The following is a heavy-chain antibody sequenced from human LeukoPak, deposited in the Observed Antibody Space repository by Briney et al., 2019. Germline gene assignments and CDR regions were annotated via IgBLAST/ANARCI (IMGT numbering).Heavy chain of an antibody. CDR3: ARRVVVAATHFDY. Sequence: SETLSLTCSVSGGSISSYYWSWIRQPPGRGLEWIGYIYYSGRTSYNPSLKSRVTISVDTSKNQFSLKLSSVTAADTAVYYCARRVVVAATHFDYWGQGTLVTVSS. J-gene: IGHJ4*02. CDR2: IYYSGRT. D-gene: IGHD2-15*01. CDR1: GGSISSYY. V-gene: IGHV4-59*08.